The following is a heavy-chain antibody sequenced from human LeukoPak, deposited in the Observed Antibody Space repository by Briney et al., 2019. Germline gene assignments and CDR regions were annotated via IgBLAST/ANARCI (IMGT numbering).Heavy chain of an antibody. D-gene: IGHD1-1*01. V-gene: IGHV1-46*01. CDR1: EYTFTSYH. J-gene: IGHJ4*02. CDR2: INPSDGRT. CDR3: ARDRHWNQGNFDY. Sequence: ASVKVSCKASEYTFTSYHMHWVRQAPGQGLEWMGMINPSDGRTNYAQKYQGRVTMTKDTSTSTVYMELSSLRSEDTALYYCARDRHWNQGNFDYWGQGTLVTVSS.